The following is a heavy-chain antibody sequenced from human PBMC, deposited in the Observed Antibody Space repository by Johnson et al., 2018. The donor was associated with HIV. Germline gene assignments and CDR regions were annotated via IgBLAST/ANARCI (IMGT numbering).Heavy chain of an antibody. J-gene: IGHJ3*02. Sequence: QVQLVESGGGLVQPGGSLRVSCAASGFTFTNYGMHWVRQVPGKGLAWVAFIRFDGSDKYYADSVKGRFPISRDNSKNTLYLQMNSLRAEDTAVYYCAKDLSIAARPAAFDIWGQGTMVTVSS. CDR1: GFTFTNYG. D-gene: IGHD6-6*01. CDR3: AKDLSIAARPAAFDI. V-gene: IGHV3-30*02. CDR2: IRFDGSDK.